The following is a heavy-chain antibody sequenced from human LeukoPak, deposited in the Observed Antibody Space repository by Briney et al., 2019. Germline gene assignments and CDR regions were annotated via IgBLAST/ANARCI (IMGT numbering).Heavy chain of an antibody. D-gene: IGHD4-17*01. J-gene: IGHJ4*02. V-gene: IGHV1-18*01. CDR1: GYTFTSYG. CDR2: ISAYNGNT. CDR3: ARDRTTVTTYYFDY. Sequence: ASVTVSCKASGYTFTSYGISWVRQAPGQGLEWMGWISAYNGNTNYAQKLQGRVTMTTDTSTSTAYMELRSLRSDDTAVYYCARDRTTVTTYYFDYWGQGTLVTVSS.